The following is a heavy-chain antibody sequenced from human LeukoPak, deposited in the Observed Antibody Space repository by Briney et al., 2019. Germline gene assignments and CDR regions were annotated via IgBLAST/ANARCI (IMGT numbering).Heavy chain of an antibody. J-gene: IGHJ4*02. V-gene: IGHV1-2*02. Sequence: ASVKVSCKASGYTFTGYYMHLVRQAPGQGLEWMGWINPNSGGTNYAQKFQGRVTMTRDTSISTAYMELSRLRSDDTAVYYCATKAADLWSGYYPYWGKGTLVTVSS. D-gene: IGHD3-3*01. CDR2: INPNSGGT. CDR3: ATKAADLWSGYYPY. CDR1: GYTFTGYY.